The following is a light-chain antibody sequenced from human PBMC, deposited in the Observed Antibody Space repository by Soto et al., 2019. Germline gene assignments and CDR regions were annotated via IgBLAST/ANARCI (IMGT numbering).Light chain of an antibody. CDR3: QKIYSYPGFT. V-gene: IGKV1-9*01. CDR1: QGISSY. J-gene: IGKJ3*01. Sequence: DIQLTQSPSFLSASVGDRVTITCRASQGISSYLAWYQQKPGKAPKLLIYAASTLQSGVPSRFSGSGSGTEFSRTTSRLQPEDFPTYYCQKIYSYPGFTFGPGTKVDIK. CDR2: AAS.